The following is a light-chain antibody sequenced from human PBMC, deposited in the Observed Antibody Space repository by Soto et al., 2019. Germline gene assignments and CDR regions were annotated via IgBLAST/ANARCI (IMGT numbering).Light chain of an antibody. CDR1: TSNVGSNF. CDR2: DND. J-gene: IGLJ2*01. V-gene: IGLV1-51*01. CDR3: GTWDSGLSTGV. Sequence: QSVLTQPPSVSTAPGQKVTISCSGSTSNVGSNFVSWYQQVPGAGPKLLIYDNDKRPSEIPDRFSGSKSDTSATLTITGLQTGDEADYYCGTWDSGLSTGVFGGGTQLTVL.